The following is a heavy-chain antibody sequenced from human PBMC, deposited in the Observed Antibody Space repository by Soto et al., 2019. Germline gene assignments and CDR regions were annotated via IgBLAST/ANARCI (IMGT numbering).Heavy chain of an antibody. CDR1: GGSISSYY. Sequence: SETLSLTCTVSGGSISSYYWSWIRQPPGKGLEWIGYIYYSGSTNYNPSLKSRVTISVDTSKNQFSLKLSSVTAADTAVYYCARGGKTGTTTNQTFDYWGQGTLVTVSS. J-gene: IGHJ4*02. V-gene: IGHV4-59*01. CDR3: ARGGKTGTTTNQTFDY. D-gene: IGHD1-1*01. CDR2: IYYSGST.